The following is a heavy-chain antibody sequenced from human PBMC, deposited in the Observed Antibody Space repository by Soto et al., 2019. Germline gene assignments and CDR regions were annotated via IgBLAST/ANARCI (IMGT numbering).Heavy chain of an antibody. CDR1: GYTFTGYY. V-gene: IGHV1-2*04. CDR2: IKPNSGGT. Sequence: ASVKVSCKASGYTFTGYYMHWVRQAPGQGLEWMGWIKPNSGGTNYAQKIQGWVTMNRDTSISTAYMEMGRLRSDDTAVYYCARGGSLWFGELSAYYYGMDVWGQGTTVTVSS. D-gene: IGHD3-10*01. J-gene: IGHJ6*02. CDR3: ARGGSLWFGELSAYYYGMDV.